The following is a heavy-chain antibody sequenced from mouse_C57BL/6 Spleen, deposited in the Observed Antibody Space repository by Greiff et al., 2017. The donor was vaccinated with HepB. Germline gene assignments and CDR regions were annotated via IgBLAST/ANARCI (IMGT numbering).Heavy chain of an antibody. CDR3: ARTGTYYAMDY. V-gene: IGHV5-17*01. D-gene: IGHD4-1*01. CDR1: GFTFSDYG. CDR2: ISSGSSTI. J-gene: IGHJ4*01. Sequence: EVKLQESGGGLVKPGGSLKLSCAASGFTFSDYGMHWVRQAPEKGLEWVAYISSGSSTIYYADTVKGRFTISRDNAKNTLFLQMTSLRSEDTAMYYCARTGTYYAMDYWGQGTSVTVSS.